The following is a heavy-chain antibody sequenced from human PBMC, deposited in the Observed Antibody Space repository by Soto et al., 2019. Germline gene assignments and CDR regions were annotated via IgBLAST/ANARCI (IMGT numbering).Heavy chain of an antibody. Sequence: GGSLRLSCAASGFTFSGYYMNWIRQAPGKGLEWVSYISGSGSTIKYTDSVKGRFTISRDNAKKSLYLQMNSLRTEDTAVYFCAREYGYSSSSTPAFDYWGQGTQVTVSS. CDR3: AREYGYSSSSTPAFDY. J-gene: IGHJ4*02. V-gene: IGHV3-11*01. CDR2: ISGSGSTI. D-gene: IGHD6-6*01. CDR1: GFTFSGYY.